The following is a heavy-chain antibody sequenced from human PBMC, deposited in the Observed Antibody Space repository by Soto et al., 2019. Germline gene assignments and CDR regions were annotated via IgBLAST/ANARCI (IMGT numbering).Heavy chain of an antibody. D-gene: IGHD2-2*02. CDR3: AREGPIGVVPAAIRRDWFDP. CDR2: IYYSGST. Sequence: QVQLQESGPGLVKPSQTLSLTCTVSGGSISSGDYYWSWIRQPPGKGLEWLGYIYYSGSTYYNPSLKGRVTISVDTSKIQFSLKLSSVTAADTAVYYWAREGPIGVVPAAIRRDWFDPWGQGTLVTVSS. CDR1: GGSISSGDYY. V-gene: IGHV4-30-4*01. J-gene: IGHJ5*02.